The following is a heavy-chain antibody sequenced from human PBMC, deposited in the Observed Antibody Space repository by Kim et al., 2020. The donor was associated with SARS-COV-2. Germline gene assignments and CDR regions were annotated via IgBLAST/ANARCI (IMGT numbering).Heavy chain of an antibody. J-gene: IGHJ3*02. Sequence: GGSLRLSCAASGFTFSSYGMHWVRQAPGKGLEWVAVISYDGSNKYYADSVKGRFTISRDNSKNTLYLQMNSLRAEDTAVYYCAKRYLVLRYFDWPISGQQHDAFDIWGQGTMVTVSS. CDR1: GFTFSSYG. CDR3: AKRYLVLRYFDWPISGQQHDAFDI. D-gene: IGHD3-9*01. CDR2: ISYDGSNK. V-gene: IGHV3-30*18.